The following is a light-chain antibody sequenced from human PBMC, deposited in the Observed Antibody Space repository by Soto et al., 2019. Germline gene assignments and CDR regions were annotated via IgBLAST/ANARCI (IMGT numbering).Light chain of an antibody. J-gene: IGLJ3*02. CDR2: LEGSGSY. CDR3: ETWDCNTRV. V-gene: IGLV4-60*02. Sequence: QSVLTQLSSASASLGSSVKLTCTLSSGHSSYIIAWHQQQPGKAPRYLMKLEGSGSYNKGSGVPDRFSGSSSGADRYLTISNLQFEDEDDDYCETWDCNTRVFGGGTKVTVL. CDR1: SGHSSYI.